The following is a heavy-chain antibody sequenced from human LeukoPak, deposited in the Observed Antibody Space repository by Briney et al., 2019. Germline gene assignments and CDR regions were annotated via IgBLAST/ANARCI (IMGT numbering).Heavy chain of an antibody. V-gene: IGHV3-30-3*01. J-gene: IGHJ4*02. CDR3: ASGDY. CDR2: ISYDGSNK. CDR1: GFNFRSYA. Sequence: GGSLRLSCAASGFNFRSYAMSWVRQAPGKGLEWVAVISYDGSNKYCADSVKGRFTISRDNSKNTLYLQMNSLRPEDTAVYYCASGDYWGQGTLVTVSS.